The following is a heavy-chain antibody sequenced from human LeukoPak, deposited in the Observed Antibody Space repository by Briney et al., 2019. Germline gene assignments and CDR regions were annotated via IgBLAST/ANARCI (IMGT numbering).Heavy chain of an antibody. D-gene: IGHD3-22*01. CDR1: GYTFTSYY. J-gene: IGHJ2*01. CDR3: ARDRSYYDSSGYYEGHWYFDL. V-gene: IGHV1-2*02. CDR2: INPNSGGT. Sequence: GASVKVSCKASGYTFTSYYIHWVRQAPGQGLEWMGWINPNSGGTNYAQKFQGRVTMTRDTSISTAYMELSRLGSDDTAVYYCARDRSYYDSSGYYEGHWYFDLWGRGTLVTVSS.